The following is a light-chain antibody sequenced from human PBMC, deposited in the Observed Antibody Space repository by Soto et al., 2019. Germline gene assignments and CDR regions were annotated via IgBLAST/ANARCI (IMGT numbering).Light chain of an antibody. V-gene: IGKV1-5*03. CDR2: KAS. Sequence: DIQMTQSPSTLSASEGDRVTITCRASQSVNKWVAWYQQKPGKAPKLLIYKASTLQSGVPSRFSGTSSWTEFTLTLSGLQPDDLRTYYCQQFSSYQFTFVPGTKVDIK. CDR3: QQFSSYQFT. CDR1: QSVNKW. J-gene: IGKJ3*01.